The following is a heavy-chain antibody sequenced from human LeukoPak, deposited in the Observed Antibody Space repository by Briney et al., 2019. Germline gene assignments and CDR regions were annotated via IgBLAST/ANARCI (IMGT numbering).Heavy chain of an antibody. CDR2: INPNTGGT. CDR1: GYTFTGYY. CDR3: AREPMVRDFNWFDP. D-gene: IGHD3-10*01. Sequence: ASVKVSCKASGYTFTGYYIHWVRQAPGQGLEWMGRINPNTGGTNYAQKFQGRVTMTRDTSISTAYMELSRLTSDDTAVYYCAREPMVRDFNWFDPWGQGTLVTFSS. V-gene: IGHV1-2*06. J-gene: IGHJ5*02.